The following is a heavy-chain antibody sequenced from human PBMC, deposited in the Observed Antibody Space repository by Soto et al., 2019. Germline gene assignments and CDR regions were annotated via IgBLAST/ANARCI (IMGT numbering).Heavy chain of an antibody. J-gene: IGHJ6*02. V-gene: IGHV3-33*01. Sequence: PGGSLRLSCAASGFTFSSYGMHWVRQAPGKGLEWVAVIWYDGSNKYYADSVKGRFTISRDNSKNTLYLQMNSLRAEDTAVYYCARDYYGSGVKGQRVYYYYYGMDVWGQGTTVTVSS. CDR2: IWYDGSNK. CDR3: ARDYYGSGVKGQRVYYYYYGMDV. CDR1: GFTFSSYG. D-gene: IGHD3-10*01.